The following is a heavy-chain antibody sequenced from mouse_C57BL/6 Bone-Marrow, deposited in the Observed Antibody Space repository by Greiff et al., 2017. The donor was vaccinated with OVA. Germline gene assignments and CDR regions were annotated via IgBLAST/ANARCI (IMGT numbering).Heavy chain of an antibody. CDR3: AREELTGTAGYYFDY. Sequence: EVMLVESEGGLVQPGSSMKLSCTASGFTFSDYYMAWVRQVPEKGLEWVANINYDGSSTYYLDSLKSRFIISRDNAKNILYLQMSSLKSEDTATYYCAREELTGTAGYYFDYWGQGTTLTVSS. CDR1: GFTFSDYY. D-gene: IGHD4-1*01. CDR2: INYDGSST. V-gene: IGHV5-16*01. J-gene: IGHJ2*01.